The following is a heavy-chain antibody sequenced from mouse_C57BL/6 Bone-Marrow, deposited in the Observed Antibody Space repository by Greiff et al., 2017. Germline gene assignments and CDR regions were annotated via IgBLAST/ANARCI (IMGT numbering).Heavy chain of an antibody. J-gene: IGHJ1*03. V-gene: IGHV1-64*01. CDR1: GYTFTSYW. Sequence: QVQLQQPGAELVKPGASVKLSCKASGYTFTSYWMHWVKQRPGQGLEWIGMIHPNSGSTNYNEKFKSKATLTVDKSSSTAYMQLSSLTSEDSAVYYCARRDYSSSYLYWYFDVWGTGTTVTVSA. CDR2: IHPNSGST. CDR3: ARRDYSSSYLYWYFDV. D-gene: IGHD1-1*01.